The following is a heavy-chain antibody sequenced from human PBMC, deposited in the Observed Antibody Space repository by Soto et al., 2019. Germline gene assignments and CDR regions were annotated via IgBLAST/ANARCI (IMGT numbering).Heavy chain of an antibody. V-gene: IGHV5-51*01. J-gene: IGHJ6*02. CDR1: GYSFTSYW. CDR2: IYPGDSDT. Sequence: PGESLKISCKGSGYSFTSYWIGWVRQMPGKGLEWMGIIYPGDSDTRYSPSFQGQVTISADKSISTAYLQWSSLRASDTAMYYCARHLSGYYYGMDVWGQGTTVTVSS. CDR3: ARHLSGYYYGMDV.